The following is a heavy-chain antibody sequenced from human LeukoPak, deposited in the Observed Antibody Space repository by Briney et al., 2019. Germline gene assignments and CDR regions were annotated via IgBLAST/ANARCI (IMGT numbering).Heavy chain of an antibody. V-gene: IGHV3-23*01. Sequence: GGSLRLSCTASGFTFGGYAMSWVRPAPGKGLEWVSSISGGSEDTYYADSVKGRFTISRDNSKTTLYLQMNSLRAEDTAVYYCARTIAQYSNSWLYFYYGLDVWGQGTTVTVSS. CDR1: GFTFGGYA. CDR2: ISGGSEDT. J-gene: IGHJ6*02. D-gene: IGHD6-13*01. CDR3: ARTIAQYSNSWLYFYYGLDV.